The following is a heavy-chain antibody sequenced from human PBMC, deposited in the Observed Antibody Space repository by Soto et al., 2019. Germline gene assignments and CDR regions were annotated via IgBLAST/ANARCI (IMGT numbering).Heavy chain of an antibody. Sequence: GGSLRLSCAASGFIFSSYSMNWVRQAPGKGLEWVSYISSASTDIFYADSLKGRFTISRDNVKNSLYLQLTSLRDEDTAVYFCVRAQHVAHYYDATYAFDIWGRGPMVTVSS. J-gene: IGHJ3*02. CDR2: ISSASTDI. CDR3: VRAQHVAHYYDATYAFDI. D-gene: IGHD3-16*01. CDR1: GFIFSSYS. V-gene: IGHV3-48*02.